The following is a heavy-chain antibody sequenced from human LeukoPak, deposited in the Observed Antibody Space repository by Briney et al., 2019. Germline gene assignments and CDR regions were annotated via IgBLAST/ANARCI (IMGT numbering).Heavy chain of an antibody. CDR3: ARETTGDIAFDI. CDR2: IIPIFGTA. J-gene: IGHJ3*02. CDR1: GYTFTGYY. D-gene: IGHD7-27*01. V-gene: IGHV1-69*05. Sequence: SVKVSCKASGYTFTGYYMHWARQAPGQGLEWMGRIIPIFGTAKYAQKFQGRVTINKDESTRTAYMELSSLRSEDTAVYYCARETTGDIAFDIWGQGTMVTVCS.